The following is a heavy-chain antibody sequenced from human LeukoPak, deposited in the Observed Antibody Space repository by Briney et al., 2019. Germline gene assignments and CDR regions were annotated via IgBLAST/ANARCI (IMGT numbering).Heavy chain of an antibody. Sequence: PGGSLRLSCAASGFTFSSYGMHWVRQAPGKGLEWVAVISYDGSNKYYADSVKGRFTISRDNSKNTLYLQMNSLRAEDTAVYYCAKSPTLTGTYDYWGQGTLVTVSS. V-gene: IGHV3-30*18. D-gene: IGHD1-14*01. CDR1: GFTFSSYG. CDR3: AKSPTLTGTYDY. CDR2: ISYDGSNK. J-gene: IGHJ4*02.